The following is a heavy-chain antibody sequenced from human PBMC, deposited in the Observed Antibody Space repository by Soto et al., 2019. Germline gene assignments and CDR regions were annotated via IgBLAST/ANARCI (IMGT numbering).Heavy chain of an antibody. CDR3: VIFMIRRQTTSIVS. J-gene: IGHJ4*02. CDR1: GGSVSSGSYY. V-gene: IGHV4-61*01. D-gene: IGHD3-16*01. CDR2: IYYSGST. Sequence: PSETLSLTCTVSGGSVSSGSYYWSWIRQPPGKGLEWIGYIYYSGSTNYNPSLKSRVTISVDTSKNQFSLKLSSVTAADTAVYYCVIFMIRRQTTSIVSRGQGILVT.